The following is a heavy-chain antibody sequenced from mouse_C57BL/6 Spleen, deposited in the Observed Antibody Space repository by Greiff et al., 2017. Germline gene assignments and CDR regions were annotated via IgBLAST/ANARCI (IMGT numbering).Heavy chain of an antibody. CDR1: GYTFTDYY. Sequence: QVHVKQSGAELVRPGASVKLSCKASGYTFTDYYINWVKQRPGQGLEWIARIYPGSGNTYYNEKFKGKATLTAEKSSSTAYMQLSSLTSEDSAVYFCARDDDSYYFDYWGQGTTLTVSS. CDR2: IYPGSGNT. V-gene: IGHV1-76*01. CDR3: ARDDDSYYFDY. D-gene: IGHD2-3*01. J-gene: IGHJ2*01.